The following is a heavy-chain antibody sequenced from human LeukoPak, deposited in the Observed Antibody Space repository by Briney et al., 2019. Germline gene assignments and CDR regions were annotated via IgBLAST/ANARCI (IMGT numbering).Heavy chain of an antibody. J-gene: IGHJ4*02. D-gene: IGHD6-19*01. Sequence: PGRSLRLSCAASGFTFSSYVMHWVRQAPGKGLEWVAVIWSGGSNKYYADSVKGRFTISRDNSKSTLYLQMNTLRAEDTAVYYCARAPVAASYYFDYWGQGTLVTVSS. CDR3: ARAPVAASYYFDY. CDR2: IWSGGSNK. CDR1: GFTFSSYV. V-gene: IGHV3-33*01.